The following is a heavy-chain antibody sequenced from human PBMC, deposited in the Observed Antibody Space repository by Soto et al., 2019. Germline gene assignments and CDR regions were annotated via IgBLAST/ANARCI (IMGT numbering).Heavy chain of an antibody. D-gene: IGHD3-9*01. J-gene: IGHJ5*02. CDR3: ARILTGYYNSWFDP. V-gene: IGHV3-23*01. CDR1: GFTFSSYA. CDR2: XSXXXGXT. Sequence: PGGSLRLSCAASGFTFSSYAMSWVRQAPGKGLEWVXAXSXXXGXTXXXDXXXXRFTISRDNSKNTLYLQMKSLRAEDTPVYYCARILTGYYNSWFDPWGQGTLVTVSS.